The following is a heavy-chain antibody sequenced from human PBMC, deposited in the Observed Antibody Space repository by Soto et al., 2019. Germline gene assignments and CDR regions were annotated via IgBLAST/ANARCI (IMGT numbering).Heavy chain of an antibody. CDR2: ISSSSSYI. D-gene: IGHD6-13*01. V-gene: IGHV3-21*01. Sequence: GGSLRPSCAASGFTFSSYSMNWVRQAPGKGLEWVSSISSSSSYIYYADSVKGRFTISRDNAKNSLYLQMNSLRAEDTAVYYCARGQLAHDAFDIWGQGTMVTVSS. CDR3: ARGQLAHDAFDI. CDR1: GFTFSSYS. J-gene: IGHJ3*02.